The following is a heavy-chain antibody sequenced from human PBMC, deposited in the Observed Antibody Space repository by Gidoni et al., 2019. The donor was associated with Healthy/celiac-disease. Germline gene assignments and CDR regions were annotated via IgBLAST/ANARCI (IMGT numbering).Heavy chain of an antibody. Sequence: EVQLVESGGGLVQPGGSLRTSCAASGFTFSSYSMNWVRQAPGKGLEWVSYISSSSSTIYYADSVKGRFTISRDNAKNSLYLQMNSLRDEDTAVYYCAKNSGSYYDYFDYWGQGTLVTVSS. CDR1: GFTFSSYS. J-gene: IGHJ4*02. V-gene: IGHV3-48*02. CDR2: ISSSSSTI. D-gene: IGHD1-26*01. CDR3: AKNSGSYYDYFDY.